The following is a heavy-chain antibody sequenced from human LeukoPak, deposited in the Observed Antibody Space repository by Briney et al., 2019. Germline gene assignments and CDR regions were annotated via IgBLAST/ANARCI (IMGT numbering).Heavy chain of an antibody. D-gene: IGHD3-16*01. CDR2: IYYSGGT. CDR3: ARAVWGRDYYYYGMDV. Sequence: PSETLSLTCTVSGGSISSYYWSWIRQPPGKGLEWIGYIYYSGGTNYNPSLKSRVTISVDTSKNQFSLKLSSVTAADTAVYYCARAVWGRDYYYYGMDVWGQGTTVTVSS. CDR1: GGSISSYY. V-gene: IGHV4-59*08. J-gene: IGHJ6*02.